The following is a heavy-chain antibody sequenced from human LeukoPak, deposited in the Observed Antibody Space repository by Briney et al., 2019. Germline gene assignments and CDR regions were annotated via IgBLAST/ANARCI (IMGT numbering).Heavy chain of an antibody. V-gene: IGHV1-8*01. Sequence: GASVKVSCKASGYTFTSYDINWVRQATGQGLEWMGWMNPNSGNTGCAQKFQGRVTMTRNTSISTAYMELSSLRSEDTAVYYCARRSYGDYYYYYYYMDVWGKGTTVTISS. D-gene: IGHD4-17*01. CDR3: ARRSYGDYYYYYYYMDV. CDR2: MNPNSGNT. J-gene: IGHJ6*03. CDR1: GYTFTSYD.